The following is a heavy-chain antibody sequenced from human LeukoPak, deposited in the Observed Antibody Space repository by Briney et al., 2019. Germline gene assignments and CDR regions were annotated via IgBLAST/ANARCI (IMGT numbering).Heavy chain of an antibody. CDR1: GGSISSSSYY. D-gene: IGHD4-17*01. Sequence: SETLSLTCTVSGGSISSSSYYWGWIRQPPGKGLEWIGSIYYSGSTYYNPSLKSRVTISVDTSKNQFSLKLSSVTAADTAVYYCARVPPDYNDLHDALDLWGQGTVVTVSS. CDR2: IYYSGST. J-gene: IGHJ3*01. V-gene: IGHV4-39*07. CDR3: ARVPPDYNDLHDALDL.